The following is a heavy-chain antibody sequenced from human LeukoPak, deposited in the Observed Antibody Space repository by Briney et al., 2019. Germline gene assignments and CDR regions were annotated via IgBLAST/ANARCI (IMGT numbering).Heavy chain of an antibody. D-gene: IGHD6-25*01. CDR2: ISTTSRHI. CDR3: ARGSLQRQRDDAFDI. J-gene: IGHJ3*02. Sequence: PGGSLRLSCAASGFPFSSYSMNWVRQAPGKGLEWVSSISTTSRHIYYADSVKGRFTISRDNAKNSLYLQMNSLSVEDTAVHSCARGSLQRQRDDAFDIWGQGTMVTVSS. CDR1: GFPFSSYS. V-gene: IGHV3-21*01.